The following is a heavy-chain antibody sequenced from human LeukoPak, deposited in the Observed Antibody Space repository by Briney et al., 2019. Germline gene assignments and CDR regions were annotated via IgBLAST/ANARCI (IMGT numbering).Heavy chain of an antibody. CDR2: INPNSGGT. CDR3: ARDSNSSSSDPDY. Sequence: SVKVSCKASGGTFSSYAISWVRQAPGQGLEWMGWINPNSGGTYCPQNFQGRATMTRDTSISTAYMELSSLRSDDTAVYYCARDSNSSSSDPDYWGQGTLVTVSS. CDR1: GGTFSSYA. V-gene: IGHV1-2*02. D-gene: IGHD6-6*01. J-gene: IGHJ4*02.